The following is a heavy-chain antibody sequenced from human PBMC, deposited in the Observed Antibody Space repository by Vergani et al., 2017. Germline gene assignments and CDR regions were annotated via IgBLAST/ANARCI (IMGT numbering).Heavy chain of an antibody. V-gene: IGHV1-69-2*01. J-gene: IGHJ5*02. D-gene: IGHD1-14*01. Sequence: EVQLVQSGAEVKKPGATMKISCKVSGYTFTDHYMHWVKQAPGKGLEWMGLVDPEDGETIYAEKFKGRVTIAADTSTDTAHLELSSLRSDDTAVYYCARDLRLLYNRFDPWGQGTLVTVSS. CDR1: GYTFTDHY. CDR2: VDPEDGET. CDR3: ARDLRLLYNRFDP.